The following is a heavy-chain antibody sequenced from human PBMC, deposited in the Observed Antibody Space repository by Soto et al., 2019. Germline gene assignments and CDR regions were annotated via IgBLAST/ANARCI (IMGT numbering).Heavy chain of an antibody. CDR1: GFTFDDYT. CDR2: ISWDGGST. Sequence: GESLKISCAASGFTFDDYTMHWVRQAPGKGLEWVSLISWDGGSTYYADSVKGRFTISRDNSKNSLYLQMNSLRTEDTALYYCAKDIHSPNSDSSGYYFDYWGQGTLVTVSS. J-gene: IGHJ4*02. D-gene: IGHD3-22*01. V-gene: IGHV3-43*01. CDR3: AKDIHSPNSDSSGYYFDY.